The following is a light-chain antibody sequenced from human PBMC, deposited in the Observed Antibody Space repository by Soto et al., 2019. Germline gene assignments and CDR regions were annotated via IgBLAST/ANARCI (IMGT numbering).Light chain of an antibody. CDR3: WSYAVGRTYV. CDR2: EVT. V-gene: IGLV2-23*02. J-gene: IGLJ1*01. Sequence: QSVLTQPASVSGSPGQSITISCAGTRDDIGAYDYVSWYQQHPGNAPKLLVYEVTNRPSGVSDRFSGSKSGNTAYLTISGLQAEDEADYYCWSYAVGRTYVFGTGTKVTVL. CDR1: RDDIGAYDY.